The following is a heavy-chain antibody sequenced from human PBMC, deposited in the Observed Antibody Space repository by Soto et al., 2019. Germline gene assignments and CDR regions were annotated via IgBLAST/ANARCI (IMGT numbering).Heavy chain of an antibody. D-gene: IGHD3-3*02. J-gene: IGHJ4*02. CDR1: GFTFSSYG. CDR2: IWYDGSNK. CDR3: ARGVLESQEKSYYFDY. V-gene: IGHV3-33*01. Sequence: GGSLRLSCAASGFTFSSYGMHWVRQAPGKGLEWVAVIWYDGSNKYYADSVKGRFTISRDNSKNTLYLQMNSLRAEDTAVYYCARGVLESQEKSYYFDYWGQGTLVTVSS.